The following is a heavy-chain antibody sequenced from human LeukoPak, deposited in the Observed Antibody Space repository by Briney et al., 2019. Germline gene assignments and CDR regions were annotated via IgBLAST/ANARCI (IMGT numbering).Heavy chain of an antibody. CDR3: AKDLNIVVVVGAFDI. J-gene: IGHJ3*02. D-gene: IGHD2-15*01. CDR2: FDPEDGET. V-gene: IGHV1-24*01. CDR1: GYTLTELS. Sequence: ASVKVSCKVSGYTLTELSMHWVRQAPGKGLEWMGGFDPEDGETIYAQKFQGRVTMTEGTSTDTAYMELSSLRSEDTAVYYCAKDLNIVVVVGAFDIWGQGTMVTVSS.